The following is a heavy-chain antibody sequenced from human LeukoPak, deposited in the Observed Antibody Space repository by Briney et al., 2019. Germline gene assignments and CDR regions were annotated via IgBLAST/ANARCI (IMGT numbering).Heavy chain of an antibody. V-gene: IGHV4-39*07. CDR1: GGSISSSSYY. Sequence: SETLSLTCTVSGGSISSSSYYWGWIRQPPGKGLEWIGSIFYSGSTYYNPSLKSRVTMSVDTSRNQFFLRLSSVTAADTAVYYCARAPHFFDTSGSRYYFDYWGQGALVTVSS. D-gene: IGHD3-22*01. J-gene: IGHJ4*02. CDR2: IFYSGST. CDR3: ARAPHFFDTSGSRYYFDY.